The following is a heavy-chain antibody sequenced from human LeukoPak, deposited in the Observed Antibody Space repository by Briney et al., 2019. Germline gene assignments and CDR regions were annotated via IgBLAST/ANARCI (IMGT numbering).Heavy chain of an antibody. J-gene: IGHJ4*02. CDR2: ISYDGSNK. Sequence: GGSLRLSCAASGFTLSSYAMHWVRQAPGKGLEWVAVISYDGSNKYYADSVKGRFTISRDISKNTLYLQMSSLRAEDTAVYYCARSTAGLDYWGQGTLVTVSS. V-gene: IGHV3-30-3*01. CDR3: ARSTAGLDY. CDR1: GFTLSSYA. D-gene: IGHD1-1*01.